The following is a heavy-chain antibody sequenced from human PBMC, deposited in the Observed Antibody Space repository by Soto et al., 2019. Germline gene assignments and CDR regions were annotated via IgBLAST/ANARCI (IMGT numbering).Heavy chain of an antibody. J-gene: IGHJ5*02. V-gene: IGHV4-59*01. Sequence: SETLSLTCTVSGGSISSYYWSWIRQPPGKGLEWIGYIYYSGSTNYNPSLKSRVTISVDTSKNQFSLKLSSVTAADTAVYYCARGVRLVSGKNWFDPWGQGTLVTVSS. CDR3: ARGVRLVSGKNWFDP. D-gene: IGHD1-26*01. CDR1: GGSISSYY. CDR2: IYYSGST.